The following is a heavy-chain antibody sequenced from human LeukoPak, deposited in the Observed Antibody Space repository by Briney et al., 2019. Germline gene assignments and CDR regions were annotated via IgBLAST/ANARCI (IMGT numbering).Heavy chain of an antibody. CDR2: ISGSGGST. CDR3: ASRTDTSYPFDI. J-gene: IGHJ3*02. D-gene: IGHD2/OR15-2a*01. Sequence: GGSLRLSCAASGFTFSSYAMSWVRQAPGKGLEWVSAISGSGGSTYYADSVKGRVTISRGNSKNTLYLQMNSLSPEDTALYYCASRTDTSYPFDIWGQGTMVTVSS. V-gene: IGHV3-23*01. CDR1: GFTFSSYA.